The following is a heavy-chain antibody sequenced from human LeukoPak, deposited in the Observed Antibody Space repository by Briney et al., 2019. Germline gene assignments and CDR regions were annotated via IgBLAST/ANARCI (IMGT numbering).Heavy chain of an antibody. CDR2: IYHSENT. CDR3: ARGTIAAAGNWFDP. CDR1: GYSISSGYY. J-gene: IGHJ5*02. Sequence: SETLSLTCTVSGYSISSGYYWGWIRQPPGKGLEWIGSIYHSENTYYNPSLKSRVTISVDTSKNQFSLKLSSVTAADTAVYYCARGTIAAAGNWFDPWGQGTLVTVSS. V-gene: IGHV4-38-2*02. D-gene: IGHD6-13*01.